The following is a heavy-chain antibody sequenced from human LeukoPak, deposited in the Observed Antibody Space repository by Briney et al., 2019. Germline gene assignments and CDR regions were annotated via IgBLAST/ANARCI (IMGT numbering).Heavy chain of an antibody. D-gene: IGHD6-6*01. CDR3: ARGSWGSVAARHRFDY. V-gene: IGHV4-34*01. Sequence: SETLSLTCAVYGGSFSGYYWSWIRQLPGKGLEWIGEINHSESTNYNPSLKSRVTISVDTSKNQFSLKLSSVTAADTAVYYCARGSWGSVAARHRFDYWGQGTLVTVSS. J-gene: IGHJ4*02. CDR1: GGSFSGYY. CDR2: INHSEST.